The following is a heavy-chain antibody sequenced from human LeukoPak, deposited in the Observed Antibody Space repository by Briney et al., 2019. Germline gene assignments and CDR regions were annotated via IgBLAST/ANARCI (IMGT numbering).Heavy chain of an antibody. J-gene: IGHJ4*02. CDR1: GGSISSNY. CDR2: IYYSGST. V-gene: IGHV4-59*08. Sequence: SETLSLTCTVSGGSISSNYWSWIRQPPGTGLEWIGYIYYSGSTNYNPSLKSRVTISVDTSKNQFSLKLSSVTAADTAVYYCARSPAAGTFIFNYWGQGTLVTVSS. D-gene: IGHD6-13*01. CDR3: ARSPAAGTFIFNY.